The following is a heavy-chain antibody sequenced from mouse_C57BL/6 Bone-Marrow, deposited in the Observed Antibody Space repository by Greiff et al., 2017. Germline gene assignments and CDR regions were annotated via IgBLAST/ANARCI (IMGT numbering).Heavy chain of an antibody. V-gene: IGHV5-4*01. J-gene: IGHJ1*03. CDR3: AREVIYYYGSYYWYFDV. CDR1: GFTFSSYA. D-gene: IGHD1-1*01. Sequence: EVQGVESGGGLVKPGGSLKLSCAASGFTFSSYAMSWVRQTPEKRLEWVATISDGGSYTYYPDNVKGRFPISRDNAKNNLYLQMSHLKAEDTAMYYCAREVIYYYGSYYWYFDVWGTGTTVTVSS. CDR2: ISDGGSYT.